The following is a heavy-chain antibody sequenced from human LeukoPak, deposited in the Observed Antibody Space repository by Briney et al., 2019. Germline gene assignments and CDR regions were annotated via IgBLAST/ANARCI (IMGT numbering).Heavy chain of an antibody. D-gene: IGHD2-2*02. CDR1: GFTFSSSA. CDR2: ISSNGGST. CDR3: VKETYCSSTSCYIFDY. V-gene: IGHV3-64D*06. Sequence: PGGSLRLSCSASGFTFSSSAIHWVRQAPGKGLEYVSAISSNGGSTYYAGSVKGRFTISRDNSKNTLYLQMSSLRPDDTAVYYCVKETYCSSTSCYIFDYWGQGTLVTVSS. J-gene: IGHJ4*02.